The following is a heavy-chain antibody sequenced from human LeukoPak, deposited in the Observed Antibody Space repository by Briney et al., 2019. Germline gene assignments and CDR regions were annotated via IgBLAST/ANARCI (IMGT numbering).Heavy chain of an antibody. J-gene: IGHJ5*02. Sequence: ASVKVSCKVSGYTLTELSMHWVRQAPGKGLEWMGGFDPEDGDTIYAQKFQGRVTMTEDTSTDTAYMELSSLRSEDTAVYYCATILPPAGKNWFDPWGQGTLVTVSS. D-gene: IGHD1-14*01. CDR1: GYTLTELS. CDR2: FDPEDGDT. CDR3: ATILPPAGKNWFDP. V-gene: IGHV1-24*01.